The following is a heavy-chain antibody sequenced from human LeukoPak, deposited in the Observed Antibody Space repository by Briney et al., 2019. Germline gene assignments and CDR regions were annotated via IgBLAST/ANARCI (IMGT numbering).Heavy chain of an antibody. CDR3: AGLVLDY. D-gene: IGHD6-19*01. V-gene: IGHV3-30*03. Sequence: GRSLRLSCAASGFTFSSYGMHWVRQAPGKGLEWVAVISYDGSKKYYADSVKGRFTISRDNSKNTLYLQMNSLRAEDTAVYYCAGLVLDYWGQGTLVTVSS. J-gene: IGHJ4*02. CDR2: ISYDGSKK. CDR1: GFTFSSYG.